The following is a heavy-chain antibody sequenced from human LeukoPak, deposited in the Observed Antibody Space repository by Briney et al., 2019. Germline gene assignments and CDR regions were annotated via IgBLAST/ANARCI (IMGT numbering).Heavy chain of an antibody. CDR3: ARDGAYGSGSYYIPRTTDYYYYGMDV. J-gene: IGHJ6*02. CDR2: ISAYNGNT. V-gene: IGHV1-18*01. D-gene: IGHD3-10*01. Sequence: ASVKVSCTASGYTFTSYGISWVRQAPGQGVEWMGWISAYNGNTNYAQKLQGRVTMTTATSTSTAYMELRSLRSDDTAVYYCARDGAYGSGSYYIPRTTDYYYYGMDVWGQGTTVTVSS. CDR1: GYTFTSYG.